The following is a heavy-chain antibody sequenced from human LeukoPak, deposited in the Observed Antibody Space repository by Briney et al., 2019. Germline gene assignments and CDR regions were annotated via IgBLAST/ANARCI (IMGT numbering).Heavy chain of an antibody. CDR1: GITFNNYA. D-gene: IGHD3-10*01. CDR3: AKDQLLLWFGELFAFDY. CDR2: ISGSGVST. V-gene: IGHV3-23*01. J-gene: IGHJ4*02. Sequence: GGSLRLACATSGITFNNYAMTWVRQAPGKGLEWVSAISGSGVSTYYADSVKGRFAISRDNSKNTLYLQMNSLRAEDTAVYYCAKDQLLLWFGELFAFDYWGQGTLVTVSS.